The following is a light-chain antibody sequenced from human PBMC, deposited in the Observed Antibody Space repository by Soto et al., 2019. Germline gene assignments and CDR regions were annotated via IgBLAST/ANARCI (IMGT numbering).Light chain of an antibody. Sequence: DIVMSQSPDSLAVSLGERATFNCKSSQSVLYSFNNKSYLAWYQQKPGQPPKLLMYWASTRESGVPDRFSGSGSGTDFTFTISSLRADDVAVYYCQQYYTTPYTFGQGTRLEIK. J-gene: IGKJ2*01. CDR3: QQYYTTPYT. V-gene: IGKV4-1*01. CDR1: QSVLYSFNNKSY. CDR2: WAS.